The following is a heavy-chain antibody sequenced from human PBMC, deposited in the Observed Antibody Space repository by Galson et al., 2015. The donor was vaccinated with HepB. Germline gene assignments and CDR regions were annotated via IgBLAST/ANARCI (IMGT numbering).Heavy chain of an antibody. CDR2: ISDSGSST. J-gene: IGHJ4*01. V-gene: IGHV3-23*01. D-gene: IGHD2-21*01. Sequence: SLRLSCAASGFTFISTAMSWVRQAPGKGLEWVSAISDSGSSTYYADSVKGRFTISRDNSKNTLYLQMNSLRAEDTAVYYCAKAYCDSCHGGNFDYWGQEPWSPSPQ. CDR1: GFTFISTA. CDR3: AKAYCDSCHGGNFDY.